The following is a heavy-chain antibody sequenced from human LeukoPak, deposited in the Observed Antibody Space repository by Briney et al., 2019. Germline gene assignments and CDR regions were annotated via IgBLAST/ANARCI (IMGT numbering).Heavy chain of an antibody. CDR2: ITSSSTI. CDR1: GFTFSSYS. CDR3: ARDQGTPRKVGLSSFFYYYAMDV. D-gene: IGHD1-26*01. V-gene: IGHV3-48*04. Sequence: GGSLRLSCAASGFTFSSYSMNWVRQAPGKGLEWVSYITSSSTIYYADSVKGRFTISRDNAKNSLYLQMNSLRAEDTAVYYCARDQGTPRKVGLSSFFYYYAMDVWGQGTTVTVSS. J-gene: IGHJ6*02.